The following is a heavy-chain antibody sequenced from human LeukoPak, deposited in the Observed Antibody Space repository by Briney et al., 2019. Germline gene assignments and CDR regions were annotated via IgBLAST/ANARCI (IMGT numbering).Heavy chain of an antibody. Sequence: PGGSLRLSCAASGFTFSSYAMHWVRQAPGKGLEWVAVISYDGNNKYYGDSATGRFIISRDNSKNTLHLQMNRLRAEDTAVYYCAKVRRYSHGYAYYYDTMDVWGQGTTVTVSS. D-gene: IGHD5-18*01. CDR1: GFTFSSYA. J-gene: IGHJ6*02. V-gene: IGHV3-30*04. CDR2: ISYDGNNK. CDR3: AKVRRYSHGYAYYYDTMDV.